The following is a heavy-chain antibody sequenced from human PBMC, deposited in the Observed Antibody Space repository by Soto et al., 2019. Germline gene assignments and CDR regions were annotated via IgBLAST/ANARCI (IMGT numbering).Heavy chain of an antibody. D-gene: IGHD3-10*01. CDR1: GGSISSYY. CDR3: ARDLFGELLYHFDY. CDR2: IYTSGST. Sequence: PSETLSLTCTVSGGSISSYYWSWIRQPAGKGLEWIGRIYTSGSTNYNPSLKSRVTMSVDTSKSQFSLKLSSVTAADTAVYYCARDLFGELLYHFDYWGQGTRVTVS. V-gene: IGHV4-4*07. J-gene: IGHJ4*02.